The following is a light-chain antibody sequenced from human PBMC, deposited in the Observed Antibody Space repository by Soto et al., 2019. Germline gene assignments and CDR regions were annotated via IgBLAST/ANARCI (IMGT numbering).Light chain of an antibody. CDR2: GAS. CDR1: HSISSSY. J-gene: IGKJ3*01. Sequence: EIVLTQSPGTLSLSPGERATLSCRASHSISSSYLAWYQQKPGQAPRLLVYGASSRATGIPDRFSGSGSWTDFILSISRLEPEEFEVHYCKEYGSSRFTFGPGTKVDIK. V-gene: IGKV3-20*01. CDR3: KEYGSSRFT.